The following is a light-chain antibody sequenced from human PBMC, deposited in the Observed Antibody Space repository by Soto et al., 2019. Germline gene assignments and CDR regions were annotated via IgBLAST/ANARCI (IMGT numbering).Light chain of an antibody. CDR1: QDISTY. J-gene: IGKJ3*01. Sequence: DIHMTQSPSSLSASVGDRVTITCGASQDISTYLNWYQQKPGKAPKILIYEASKLATGVPSRFSGSGSETHFTFSISSLQPEDVGTYYCQQYNNLRTFGPGTKVDFK. CDR3: QQYNNLRT. CDR2: EAS. V-gene: IGKV1-33*01.